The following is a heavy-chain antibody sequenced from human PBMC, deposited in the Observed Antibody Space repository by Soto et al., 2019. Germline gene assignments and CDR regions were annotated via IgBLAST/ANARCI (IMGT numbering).Heavy chain of an antibody. Sequence: GESLKISCKGSGYSFTSYWIGWVRQMPGKGLEWMGIIYPGDSDTRYSPSFQGQVTISADKSIGTAYLQWSSLKASDTAMYYCARFHCSSTSCYGPGYYYYYYMDVWGKGTTVTVSS. CDR2: IYPGDSDT. J-gene: IGHJ6*03. D-gene: IGHD2-2*01. CDR1: GYSFTSYW. CDR3: ARFHCSSTSCYGPGYYYYYYMDV. V-gene: IGHV5-51*01.